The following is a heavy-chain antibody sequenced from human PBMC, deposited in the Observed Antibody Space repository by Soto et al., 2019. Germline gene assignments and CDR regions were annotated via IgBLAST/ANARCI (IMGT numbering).Heavy chain of an antibody. CDR2: IIPILGIA. Sequence: QVQLVQSGAEVKKPGSSVKVSCKASGGTFSSYTISWVRQAPGQGLEWMGRIIPILGIANYAQKFQGRVTITADKSTSTAYMELSSLRSEDTAVYYCARACYSSSSGHFDYWGQGTLVTVSS. V-gene: IGHV1-69*02. J-gene: IGHJ4*02. CDR1: GGTFSSYT. CDR3: ARACYSSSSGHFDY. D-gene: IGHD6-6*01.